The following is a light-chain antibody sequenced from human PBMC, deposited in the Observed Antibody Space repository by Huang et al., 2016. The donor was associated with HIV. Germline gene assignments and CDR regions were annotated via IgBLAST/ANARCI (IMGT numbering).Light chain of an antibody. CDR1: QSVGSSY. V-gene: IGKV3-20*01. Sequence: EIVLTQSPGPLSLSPGERATLSCRASQSVGSSYLAWDQQKPGQAPRLLSYGASTRATGIPDRFSGSGSGTDFTLTISRLEPEDFAVYYCQQYDYSSPITFGQGTRLEIK. CDR2: GAS. CDR3: QQYDYSSPIT. J-gene: IGKJ5*01.